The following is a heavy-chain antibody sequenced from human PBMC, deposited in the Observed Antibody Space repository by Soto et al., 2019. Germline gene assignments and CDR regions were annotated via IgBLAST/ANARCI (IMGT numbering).Heavy chain of an antibody. CDR2: FYSSGTT. Sequence: SDTLSLTCTVSGGSVSSGSFYWNWIRQPPGKGLEWIGYFYSSGTTSYNPSLKSRVTISVDTSKTQFSLNLSSVTAADTAVYYCAVGPWFDPWGQGTVVTVSS. V-gene: IGHV4-61*01. CDR3: AVGPWFDP. J-gene: IGHJ5*02. CDR1: GGSVSSGSFY. D-gene: IGHD1-26*01.